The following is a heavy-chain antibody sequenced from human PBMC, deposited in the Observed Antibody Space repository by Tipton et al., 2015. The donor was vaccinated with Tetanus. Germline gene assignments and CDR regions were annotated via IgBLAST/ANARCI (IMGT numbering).Heavy chain of an antibody. V-gene: IGHV3-23*01. D-gene: IGHD1-26*01. CDR2: ISGSGVST. CDR1: GFTFNSYA. CDR3: ARQWDSVGLSAFDI. J-gene: IGHJ3*02. Sequence: SLRLSCAASGFTFNSYAMSWVRQAPGKGLEWVSVISGSGVSTYYADSVKGRFTISRDNSKNTVYLQMSSLRAEDTAVYYCARQWDSVGLSAFDIWGQGTLVTVSS.